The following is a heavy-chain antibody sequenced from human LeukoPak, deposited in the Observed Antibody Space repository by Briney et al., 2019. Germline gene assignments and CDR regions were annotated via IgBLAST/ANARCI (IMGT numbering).Heavy chain of an antibody. D-gene: IGHD1-26*01. J-gene: IGHJ5*02. Sequence: SETLSLTCAVYGGSFSGYYWIWIRQPPGKGLEWIGEINHSGSTNYNPSLKSRVTISVDTSKNQFSLKLSSVTAADTAVYYCASFSSVGSYYWFDPWGQGTLVTGSS. V-gene: IGHV4-34*01. CDR1: GGSFSGYY. CDR2: INHSGST. CDR3: ASFSSVGSYYWFDP.